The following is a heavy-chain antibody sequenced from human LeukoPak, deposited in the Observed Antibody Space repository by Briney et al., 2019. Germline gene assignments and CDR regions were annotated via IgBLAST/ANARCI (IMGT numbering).Heavy chain of an antibody. CDR2: IYYSGST. Sequence: SETLSLTCTVSGGSISPYYWTWIRQPPGKGLEWIGYIYYSGSTNYNPSLTSRVTMSVDTSKNQFSLKLSSVTAADTAVYYCARAPGIMSGNWRFDCWGQGTLVTVSS. CDR1: GGSISPYY. J-gene: IGHJ5*01. D-gene: IGHD3-16*01. V-gene: IGHV4-59*12. CDR3: ARAPGIMSGNWRFDC.